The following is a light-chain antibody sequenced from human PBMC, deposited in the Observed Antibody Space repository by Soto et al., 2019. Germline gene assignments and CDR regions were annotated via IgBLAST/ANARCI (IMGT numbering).Light chain of an antibody. Sequence: DIVLAQSADTLSGSVGERVTISCRASQSVSSWLAWYHQKPGRAPKLLIYDASSLNSGVPSRFSGSQSGTEVTLSITSRLAVEASTLYCHQYSPFSVPTFGGGTKVEIK. CDR1: QSVSSW. CDR2: DAS. V-gene: IGKV1-5*01. CDR3: HQYSPFSVPT. J-gene: IGKJ4*01.